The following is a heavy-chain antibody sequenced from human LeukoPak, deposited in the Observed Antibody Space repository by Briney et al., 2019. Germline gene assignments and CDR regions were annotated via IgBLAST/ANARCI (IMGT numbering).Heavy chain of an antibody. Sequence: GGSLRLSCAASGFTFSSYAMSWVRQAPGKGLEWVSAISGSGGSTYYADSVKGRFTISRDNSKNTLYLQMNSLRAEVTAGYSCAKDPIVVVPAAIDYWGQGDLVAVSS. CDR3: AKDPIVVVPAAIDY. J-gene: IGHJ4*02. D-gene: IGHD2-2*01. CDR2: ISGSGGST. CDR1: GFTFSSYA. V-gene: IGHV3-23*01.